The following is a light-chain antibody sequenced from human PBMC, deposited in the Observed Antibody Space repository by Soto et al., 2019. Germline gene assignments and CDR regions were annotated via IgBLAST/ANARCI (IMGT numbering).Light chain of an antibody. Sequence: QSALTQPASVSGSPGQSITISCTGASTDVGGYKFLSWYQQHPGKAPKLMIYDLSNRPSGVSNRFSGSKSGNTASLTISGLQPEDEAYYYCSSYTSTSTVWVFGGGTKVTVL. J-gene: IGLJ3*02. CDR1: STDVGGYKF. CDR2: DLS. CDR3: SSYTSTSTVWV. V-gene: IGLV2-14*01.